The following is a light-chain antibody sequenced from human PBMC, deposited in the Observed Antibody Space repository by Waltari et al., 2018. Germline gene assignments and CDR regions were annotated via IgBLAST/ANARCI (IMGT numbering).Light chain of an antibody. CDR2: AAT. Sequence: DFQLTQSPSSLSASAGERVTITCRASQVISNFLAWYQQKPGRAPQLLISAATTLQSGVPPRFSASATGTDFTLTISTLQPEDVATYFCQAYHSSTPGLTFGGGTKVEIK. CDR1: QVISNF. J-gene: IGKJ4*01. CDR3: QAYHSSTPGLT. V-gene: IGKV1-27*01.